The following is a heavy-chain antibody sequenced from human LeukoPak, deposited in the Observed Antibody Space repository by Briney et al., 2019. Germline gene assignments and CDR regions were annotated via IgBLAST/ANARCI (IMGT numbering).Heavy chain of an antibody. V-gene: IGHV3-23*01. D-gene: IGHD3-16*02. Sequence: GGSLTLSCAASGFTFSSYAMSWVRQAPGKGLEWVSAISGSGENTNYADSVKGRFTISRDNSRNMLYLQMNSLRAEDTAKYYCAKTVSGSYSYQGGDYWGQGTLVTVSS. CDR2: ISGSGENT. J-gene: IGHJ4*02. CDR1: GFTFSSYA. CDR3: AKTVSGSYSYQGGDY.